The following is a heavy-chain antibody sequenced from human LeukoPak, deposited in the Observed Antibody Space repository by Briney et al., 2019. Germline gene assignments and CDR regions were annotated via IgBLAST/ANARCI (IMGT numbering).Heavy chain of an antibody. Sequence: SETLSPTCTVTGGSISSGGYYWSWIRQPPGRGLEWIGYIYHSGSTYYNPSLKSRVTISVDRSKNQFSLKLSSVTAVDTAVYYCARDSQGGSYYEHWGQGTLVTVSS. V-gene: IGHV4-30-2*01. J-gene: IGHJ1*01. CDR2: IYHSGST. D-gene: IGHD1-26*01. CDR1: GGSISSGGYY. CDR3: ARDSQGGSYYEH.